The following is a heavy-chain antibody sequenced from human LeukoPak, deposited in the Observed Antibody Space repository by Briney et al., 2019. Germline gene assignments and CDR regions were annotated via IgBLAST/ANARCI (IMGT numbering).Heavy chain of an antibody. CDR2: INTATGDP. Sequence: GASVKVSCKASGYAFTRFGVNWVRQAPGQGLEWMGWINTATGDPTYAQGFTGQFVFSLDTSVSTAYLQISSLRSEDTAVYYCARDISGSHVDFWGQGTLVTVSS. CDR1: GYAFTRFG. D-gene: IGHD3-3*02. CDR3: ARDISGSHVDF. J-gene: IGHJ4*02. V-gene: IGHV7-4-1*02.